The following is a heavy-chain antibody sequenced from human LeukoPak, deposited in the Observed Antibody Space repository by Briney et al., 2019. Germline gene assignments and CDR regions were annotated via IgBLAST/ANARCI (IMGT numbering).Heavy chain of an antibody. Sequence: ASVKVSCKTSGGTVSSFALSWMRQAPGQGPEWMGGFIPILRTPKDAQKIQGRATITTDESTGTFCMELSGLRVEDTAVYYCATPSRGHAFDIWGQGTMVTVS. D-gene: IGHD3-10*01. V-gene: IGHV1-69*05. J-gene: IGHJ3*02. CDR3: ATPSRGHAFDI. CDR1: GGTVSSFA. CDR2: FIPILRTP.